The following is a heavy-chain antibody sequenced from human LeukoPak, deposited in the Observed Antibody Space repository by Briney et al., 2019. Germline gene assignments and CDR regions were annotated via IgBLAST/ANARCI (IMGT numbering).Heavy chain of an antibody. CDR3: ARDYGATEDAFDI. D-gene: IGHD5-12*01. J-gene: IGHJ3*02. V-gene: IGHV3-9*01. Sequence: GRSLRLSCAASGFTFDDYAMHWVRQAPGKGLEWVSGISWNSGSIGYADSVKGRFTISRDNSKNTLYLQMNSLRAEDTAVYYCARDYGATEDAFDIWGQGTMVTVSS. CDR2: ISWNSGSI. CDR1: GFTFDDYA.